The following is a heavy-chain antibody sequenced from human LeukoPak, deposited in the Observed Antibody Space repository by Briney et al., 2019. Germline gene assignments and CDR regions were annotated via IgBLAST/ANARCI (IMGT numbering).Heavy chain of an antibody. V-gene: IGHV4-59*01. CDR2: IYYSGST. J-gene: IGHJ3*02. Sequence: SETLSLTCTVSGGSISSYYWSWIRQPPGKGLEWIRYIYYSGSTNYNPSLKSRVTISVDTSKNQFSLKLSSVTAADMAVYYCARDLGDYYGSGSYSAFDIWGQGTMVTVSS. CDR1: GGSISSYY. D-gene: IGHD3-10*01. CDR3: ARDLGDYYGSGSYSAFDI.